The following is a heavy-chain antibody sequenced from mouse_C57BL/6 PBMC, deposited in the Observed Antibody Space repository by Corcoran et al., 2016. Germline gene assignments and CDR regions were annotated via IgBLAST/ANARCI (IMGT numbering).Heavy chain of an antibody. V-gene: IGHV14-2*01. CDR3: SSYYARDY. J-gene: IGHJ4*01. CDR2: IDPEDGET. Sequence: EVQLQQAGEELVKPGDSVKLSCTASGFNIKDYYMHWVKQRTEQGLEGIGRIDPEDGETKYATKLQGKATITAETSYNTAYLQHSSLTSEDTAVYYCSSYYARDYWVQGTSVTVSS. CDR1: GFNIKDYY.